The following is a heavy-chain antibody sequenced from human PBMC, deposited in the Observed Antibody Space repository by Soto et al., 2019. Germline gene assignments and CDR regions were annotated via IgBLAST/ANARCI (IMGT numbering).Heavy chain of an antibody. D-gene: IGHD6-13*01. Sequence: SETLSLTCTVSGASMNSYHWSRIRQPAGKGLEWIGHIHSSGSTNYNPSLKSRVTMSVDTSKNQFSLRLMSLTAADTAVYYCARDQGVAAAGITWFDPWGQGSLVTVSS. V-gene: IGHV4-4*07. CDR2: IHSSGST. CDR3: ARDQGVAAAGITWFDP. CDR1: GASMNSYH. J-gene: IGHJ5*02.